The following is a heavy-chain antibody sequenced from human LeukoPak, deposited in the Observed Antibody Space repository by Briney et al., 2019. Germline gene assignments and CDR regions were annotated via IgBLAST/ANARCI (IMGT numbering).Heavy chain of an antibody. D-gene: IGHD5-24*01. Sequence: GGSLRLSCAVSGFTFSRNGMHWVRQAPGKGLEWVAVISSDGKEKYYADSVKGRFTISRDNSKATLYLQMNSLRAGDTAVYYCARNDLEMATVKASYFDYWGQGTLVTVSS. CDR2: ISSDGKEK. V-gene: IGHV3-30*04. CDR3: ARNDLEMATVKASYFDY. CDR1: GFTFSRNG. J-gene: IGHJ4*02.